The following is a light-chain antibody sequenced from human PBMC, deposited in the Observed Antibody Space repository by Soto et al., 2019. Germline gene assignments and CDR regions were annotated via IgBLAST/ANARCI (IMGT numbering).Light chain of an antibody. Sequence: QAVVTQSSSASASLGSSVTLTCTLSSGHSSYIIAWHQQQPGKAPRYLMKLEGSGSYNKGSGVPDRFSGSSSGADRYLTIANLQFEDEADYYCETWDSNTHVFGGGTKLTVL. J-gene: IGLJ3*02. CDR3: ETWDSNTHV. CDR1: SGHSSYI. V-gene: IGLV4-60*02. CDR2: LEGSGSY.